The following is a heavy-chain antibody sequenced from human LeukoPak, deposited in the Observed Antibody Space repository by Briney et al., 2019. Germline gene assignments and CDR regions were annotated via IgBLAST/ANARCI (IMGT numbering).Heavy chain of an antibody. Sequence: ASVKVSCKASGGTFSSYAISWVRQAPGKGLEWISYISTSSTSIYYADSVKGRFTISRDNAKNSLFLQMYSLRAEDTAVYYCARYGDYSSQAPFDYWGQGTLVTVSS. CDR3: ARYGDYSSQAPFDY. V-gene: IGHV3-48*04. CDR2: ISTSSTSI. J-gene: IGHJ4*02. CDR1: GGTFSSYA. D-gene: IGHD4-17*01.